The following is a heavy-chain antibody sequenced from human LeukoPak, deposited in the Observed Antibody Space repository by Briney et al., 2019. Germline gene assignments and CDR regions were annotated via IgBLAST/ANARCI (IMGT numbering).Heavy chain of an antibody. Sequence: PGGSLRLSCAASGFTFRSYGMHWVRQAPGKGLEWVAFIRYDGNSNYYADSVKGRFTISRDNSRSTLYLQMSSLRAEDTAVYYCAKEEVISGNHGVYFDYWGQGTLVTVSS. J-gene: IGHJ4*02. CDR3: AKEEVISGNHGVYFDY. CDR1: GFTFRSYG. CDR2: IRYDGNSN. D-gene: IGHD3-22*01. V-gene: IGHV3-30*02.